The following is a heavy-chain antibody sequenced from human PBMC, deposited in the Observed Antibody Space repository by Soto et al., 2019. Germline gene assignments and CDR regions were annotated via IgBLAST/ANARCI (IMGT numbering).Heavy chain of an antibody. CDR1: GFSLTSNEMR. Sequence: SGPTLVNPTHTLTQTCTFSGFSLTSNEMRVTWIRQPPGKALEWLARIDWDGEKFYSSSLRTRLTIPKDSSKNQVVLTMTNMDPVDTATYYCARTMNTGNDYWGQGKIVTVSS. CDR3: ARTMNTGNDY. J-gene: IGHJ4*02. CDR2: IDWDGEK. D-gene: IGHD1-1*01. V-gene: IGHV2-70*04.